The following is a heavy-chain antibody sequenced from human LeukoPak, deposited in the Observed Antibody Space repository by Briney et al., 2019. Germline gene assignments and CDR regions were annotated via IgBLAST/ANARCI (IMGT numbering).Heavy chain of an antibody. V-gene: IGHV4-38-2*01. J-gene: IGHJ4*02. Sequence: SETLSLTCAVSGYSISSGYYWGWIRQPPGKGLEWIGSIYHSGSTYYNPSLKSRVTISVDTSKNQFSLKLSSGTAADTAVYYCARLQWLPRFYFDYWGQGTLVTVSS. CDR2: IYHSGST. D-gene: IGHD6-19*01. CDR1: GYSISSGYY. CDR3: ARLQWLPRFYFDY.